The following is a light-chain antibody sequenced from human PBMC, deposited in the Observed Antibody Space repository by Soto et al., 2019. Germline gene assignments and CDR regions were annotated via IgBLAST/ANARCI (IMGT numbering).Light chain of an antibody. J-gene: IGKJ1*01. V-gene: IGKV3-20*01. CDR3: HQYGSSPQT. CDR1: QSLSSSY. CDR2: GAS. Sequence: EIVLTQSPGTLSLSPGERAILSCRASQSLSSSYLAWYQQKPGQAPRPLIFGASSRATGIPDRFSGSGSGTDFTLTISRLEPEDFAVYYCHQYGSSPQTFGQGTKVEIK.